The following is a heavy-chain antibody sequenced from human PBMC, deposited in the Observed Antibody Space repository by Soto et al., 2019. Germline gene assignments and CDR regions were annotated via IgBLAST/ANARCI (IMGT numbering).Heavy chain of an antibody. V-gene: IGHV3-23*01. CDR3: ADGGRYPYY. D-gene: IGHD1-26*01. CDR2: ISAGGDGT. Sequence: GGSLRLSCAASGFNFSSYAMGWVRQAPGKGLDRVSSISAGGDGTYYADSVKGRFTISRDNSKNTVYLQMSSLRADDTAVYYCADGGRYPYYWGPGTLVTVSS. J-gene: IGHJ4*02. CDR1: GFNFSSYA.